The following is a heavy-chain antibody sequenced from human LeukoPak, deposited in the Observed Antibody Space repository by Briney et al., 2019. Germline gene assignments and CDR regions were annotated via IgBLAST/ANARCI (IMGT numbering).Heavy chain of an antibody. CDR1: GGSIRSSTDY. V-gene: IGHV4-39*07. J-gene: IGHJ6*03. D-gene: IGHD2-15*01. Sequence: PSETLSLTCTVSGGSIRSSTDYWGWIRQPPGKELEWIGSIYYSGSTNYNPSLKSRVTISVDASKNQFSLKLSSVTAADTAVYYCARVRPIVVVVAASRYYYYYMDVWGKGTTVTVSS. CDR3: ARVRPIVVVVAASRYYYYYMDV. CDR2: IYYSGST.